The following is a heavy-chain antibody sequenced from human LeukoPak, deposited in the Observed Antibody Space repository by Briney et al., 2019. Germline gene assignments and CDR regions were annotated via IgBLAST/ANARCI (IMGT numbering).Heavy chain of an antibody. CDR2: IIPILGIA. Sequence: GASVKVSCKASGGTFSSYAISWVRQTPGQGLEWMGRIIPILGIANYAQKFQGRVTITADKSTSTAYMELSSLRSEDTAVYYCARENTAIVYYFDYWGQGTLVTVSS. CDR3: ARENTAIVYYFDY. V-gene: IGHV1-69*04. J-gene: IGHJ4*02. CDR1: GGTFSSYA. D-gene: IGHD5-18*01.